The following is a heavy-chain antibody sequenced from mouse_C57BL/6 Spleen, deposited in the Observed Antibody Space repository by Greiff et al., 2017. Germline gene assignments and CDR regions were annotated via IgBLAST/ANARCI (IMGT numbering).Heavy chain of an antibody. J-gene: IGHJ4*01. V-gene: IGHV1-9*01. CDR1: GYTFTGYW. Sequence: VKLMESGAELMKPGASVKLSCKATGYTFTGYWIEWVKQRPGHGLEWIGEILPGSGSTNYNEKFKGKATFTADTSSNTAYMQLSSLTTEDSAIYYCASSPFITTVPQAMDYWGQGTSVTVSS. CDR2: ILPGSGST. CDR3: ASSPFITTVPQAMDY. D-gene: IGHD1-1*01.